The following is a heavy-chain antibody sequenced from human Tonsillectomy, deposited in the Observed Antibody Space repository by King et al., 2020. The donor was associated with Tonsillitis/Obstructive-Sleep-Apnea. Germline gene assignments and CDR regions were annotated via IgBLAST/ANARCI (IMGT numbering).Heavy chain of an antibody. Sequence: EVQLVESGAEVKKPGESLKISCKTSGYSFTTFWIGWVRQMPGKGLEWMGIRYPDDSDAKYSPSFQGQVTISVDKSISTAYLQWSSLKASDTAMYYCARPRRGRYYGAFDFWGQGTMVTVSS. CDR2: RYPDDSDA. J-gene: IGHJ3*01. CDR3: ARPRRGRYYGAFDF. V-gene: IGHV5-51*01. CDR1: GYSFTTFW. D-gene: IGHD1-26*01.